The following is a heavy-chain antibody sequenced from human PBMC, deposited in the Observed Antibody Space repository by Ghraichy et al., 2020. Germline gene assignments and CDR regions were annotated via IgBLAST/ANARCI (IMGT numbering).Heavy chain of an antibody. D-gene: IGHD5-18*01. CDR2: FYYSWST. CDR1: GGSISSSSYY. CDR3: ARLGYSYGYFDY. V-gene: IGHV4-39*01. J-gene: IGHJ4*02. Sequence: SETLSLTCTVSGGSISSSSYYWGWIRQPPGKGLEWIGSFYYSWSTYYNPSLKSRVTISVDTSKNPFSLKLSSVTAADTAVYYCARLGYSYGYFDYWGQGTLVTVSS.